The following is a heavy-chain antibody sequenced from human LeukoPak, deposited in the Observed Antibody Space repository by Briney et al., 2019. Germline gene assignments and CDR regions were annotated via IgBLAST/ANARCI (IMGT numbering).Heavy chain of an antibody. CDR3: ARRAGAPDFDV. CDR1: GGPFVGYY. J-gene: IGHJ4*02. D-gene: IGHD3-10*01. V-gene: IGHV4-34*01. Sequence: SETLSLTCNVSGGPFVGYYWTWIRQPPGKGLEWIGEITHSGGGNYNPSLKNRVTISGDSSQNRFSLKVVSVTAADTAVYYCARRAGAPDFDVWGPGMLVSLSS. CDR2: ITHSGGG.